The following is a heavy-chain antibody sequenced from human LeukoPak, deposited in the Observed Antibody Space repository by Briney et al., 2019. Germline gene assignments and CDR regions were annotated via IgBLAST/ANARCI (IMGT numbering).Heavy chain of an antibody. V-gene: IGHV1-18*01. Sequence: ASVKVSCKATGYTFSSYVITWVRQAPGHGLEWMGWISTYSGNTDYAQGLQGRLTMTRDTSMSTAYMELRSLTSDDTAMYYCARPAGYSGYDLIHWGQGTLVTVSS. CDR3: ARPAGYSGYDLIH. CDR2: ISTYSGNT. J-gene: IGHJ4*02. D-gene: IGHD5-12*01. CDR1: GYTFSSYV.